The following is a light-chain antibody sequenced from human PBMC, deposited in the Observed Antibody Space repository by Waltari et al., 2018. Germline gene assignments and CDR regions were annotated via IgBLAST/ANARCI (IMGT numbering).Light chain of an antibody. Sequence: QPVLTQSPSASASLGASVKVTCTLSSVHSTYAIAWHQQQPEKGPRYLVKVDSDGSHSKGDGIPDRFSGSTAGAERYLTISSLQSEDEADYYCQTWSSGSVVFGGGTKLTVL. CDR2: VDSDGSH. CDR3: QTWSSGSVV. V-gene: IGLV4-69*01. J-gene: IGLJ2*01. CDR1: SVHSTYA.